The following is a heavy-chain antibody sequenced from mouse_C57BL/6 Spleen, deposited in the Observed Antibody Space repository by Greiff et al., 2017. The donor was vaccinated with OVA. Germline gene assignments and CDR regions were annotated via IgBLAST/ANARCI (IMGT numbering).Heavy chain of an antibody. CDR2: IHPNSGST. V-gene: IGHV1-64*01. CDR1: GYTFTSYW. Sequence: QVQLQQPGAELVKPGASVKLSCKASGYTFTSYWMHWVKQRPGQGLEWIGMIHPNSGSTNYNEKFKSKATLTVDKSSSTAYMQLSSLTSEDSAVYYCARLTPSPIYDGSAWFAYWGQGTLVTVSA. J-gene: IGHJ3*01. D-gene: IGHD2-3*01. CDR3: ARLTPSPIYDGSAWFAY.